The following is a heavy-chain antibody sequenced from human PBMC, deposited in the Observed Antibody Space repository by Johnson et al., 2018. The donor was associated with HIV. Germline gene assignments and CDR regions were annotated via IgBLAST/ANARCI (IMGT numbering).Heavy chain of an antibody. CDR2: IRYDGSNK. Sequence: QVQLVESGGGLVQPGGSLRLSCAASGFTFSSYGMHWVRQAPGKGLEWVAFIRYDGSNKHYVYSVKGRFTISRDNSKNTVYLQMNGLRAEDTAVYLCAKDLYSSSWTNDAFDIWGQGTMVTVSS. J-gene: IGHJ3*02. V-gene: IGHV3-30*02. CDR1: GFTFSSYG. D-gene: IGHD6-13*01. CDR3: AKDLYSSSWTNDAFDI.